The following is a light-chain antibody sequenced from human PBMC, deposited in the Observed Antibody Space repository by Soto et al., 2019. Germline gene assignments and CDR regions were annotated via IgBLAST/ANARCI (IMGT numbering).Light chain of an antibody. V-gene: IGLV2-8*01. CDR3: SSYAGFNTFV. Sequence: QSALTQPPSASGSLGHSVTISCAGTSSDVGNYNYVSWYQQHPGKAPKLLIYEVTKRPSGVPDRFSGSKSGNTASLTVSGLQAEDEADYYCSSYAGFNTFVFGTGTKVTVL. CDR1: SSDVGNYNY. CDR2: EVT. J-gene: IGLJ1*01.